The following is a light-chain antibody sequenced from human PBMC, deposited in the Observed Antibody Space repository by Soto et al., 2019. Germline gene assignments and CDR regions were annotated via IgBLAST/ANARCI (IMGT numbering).Light chain of an antibody. CDR1: SSDAGDYDF. V-gene: IGLV2-11*01. J-gene: IGLJ1*01. Sequence: SVLTQPRSVSGSPGQSVTISCTATSSDAGDYDFVSWYQQHPAKAPKLMIYDVSKRPSGVPDRFSGSRSGNTASLTISGLQAEDEADYYCCSCAGSYTLYVFGTGTKVTVL. CDR2: DVS. CDR3: CSCAGSYTLYV.